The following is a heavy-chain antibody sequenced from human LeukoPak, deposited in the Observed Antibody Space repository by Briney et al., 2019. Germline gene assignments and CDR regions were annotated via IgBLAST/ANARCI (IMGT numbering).Heavy chain of an antibody. D-gene: IGHD3-22*01. CDR3: ARDFDSSGYYLSVSPYYYYGMDV. CDR2: ISAYNGNT. Sequence: VASVKVSCKASGYTFTSYGISWVRQAPGQGLEWMGWISAYNGNTNYAQKLQGRVTMTTDTSTSTAYMELRSLRSDDTAVYYCARDFDSSGYYLSVSPYYYYGMDVWGQGTTVTVSS. V-gene: IGHV1-18*01. J-gene: IGHJ6*02. CDR1: GYTFTSYG.